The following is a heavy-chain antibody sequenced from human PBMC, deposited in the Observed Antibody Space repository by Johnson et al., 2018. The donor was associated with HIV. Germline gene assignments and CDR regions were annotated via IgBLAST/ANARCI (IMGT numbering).Heavy chain of an antibody. J-gene: IGHJ3*02. V-gene: IGHV3-13*01. CDR1: GFTFSSYD. D-gene: IGHD4-17*01. CDR3: ARNGGTVTSDAFDI. Sequence: VQLVESGGGVVQPGRSLRLSCAASGFTFSSYDMHWVRQATGKGLEWVAAVGTAGDTFYPGSVKGRFTISREDAKNTLYLQMNSLRAEDTAVYYCARNGGTVTSDAFDIWGQGTMVTVSS. CDR2: VGTAGDT.